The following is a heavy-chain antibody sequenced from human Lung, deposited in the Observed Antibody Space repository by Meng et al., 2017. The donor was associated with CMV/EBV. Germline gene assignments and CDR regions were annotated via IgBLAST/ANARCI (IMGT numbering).Heavy chain of an antibody. CDR2: IYHSGYT. J-gene: IGHJ4*02. D-gene: IGHD2-21*01. Sequence: SETLSLTCAVSGGSIRTSNWWSWVRQPPGKGLQWIGEIYHSGYTNYNPSLKSRVTISVDNSKHQFSLKMSSVTAADTAVYYCARVNDHGGNCVDYWRLGTLVXVSS. V-gene: IGHV4-4*02. CDR3: ARVNDHGGNCVDY. CDR1: GGSIRTSNW.